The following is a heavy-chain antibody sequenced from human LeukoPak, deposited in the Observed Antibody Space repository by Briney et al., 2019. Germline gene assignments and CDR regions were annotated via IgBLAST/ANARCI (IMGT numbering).Heavy chain of an antibody. Sequence: GGSLRLSCAASGFTFRNYGMNWVRQPPGKGLEWAAVISYEGSVTYYADSVKGRFTISRDNSKNTLDLQMNSLRVEDTAVYYCVRDRAPWGGALGGAKGMDVWGEGTTVTVSS. J-gene: IGHJ6*04. D-gene: IGHD3-10*01. CDR3: VRDRAPWGGALGGAKGMDV. CDR2: ISYEGSVT. V-gene: IGHV3-30*03. CDR1: GFTFRNYG.